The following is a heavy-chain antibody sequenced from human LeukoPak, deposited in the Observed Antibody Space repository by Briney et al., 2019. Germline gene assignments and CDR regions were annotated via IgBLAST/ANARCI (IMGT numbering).Heavy chain of an antibody. Sequence: GGSLRLSCAASGFTFDDYAIHWVRQAPGKGLEWVSGINWNSGSKHYADSVKGRFTISRDNAKNSLFLQMNSLRPEDTALYYCAKDFSSGYYYFDYWGQGTLVTVSS. CDR2: INWNSGSK. CDR1: GFTFDDYA. D-gene: IGHD3-22*01. CDR3: AKDFSSGYYYFDY. J-gene: IGHJ4*02. V-gene: IGHV3-9*01.